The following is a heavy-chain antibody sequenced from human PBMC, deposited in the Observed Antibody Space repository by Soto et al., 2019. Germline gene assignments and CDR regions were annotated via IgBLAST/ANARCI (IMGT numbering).Heavy chain of an antibody. CDR1: GCTFSSYA. Sequence: SVKVSCKXSGCTFSSYAISWVRQAPGQALEWMGGIIPIFGTANYAQKFHGRVTITADKSTSTAYMELSSLRSEDTAVYYCAARGKQWLATGTDYWGQGTLVTVSS. V-gene: IGHV1-69*06. CDR3: AARGKQWLATGTDY. CDR2: IIPIFGTA. D-gene: IGHD6-19*01. J-gene: IGHJ4*02.